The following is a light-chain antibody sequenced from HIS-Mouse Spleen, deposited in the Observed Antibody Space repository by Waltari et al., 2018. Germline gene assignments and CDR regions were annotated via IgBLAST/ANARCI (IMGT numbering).Light chain of an antibody. CDR1: SSNIGTNY. CDR2: DNN. Sequence: QSVLTQPPSVSAAPGQKFTISCSGRSSNIGTNYVSCYQQLPGTAPKPPIYDNNKRPSGIPDRFSGSKSGTSATLGITGLQTGDEADYYCGTWDSSLSAVVFGGGTKLTVL. J-gene: IGLJ2*01. V-gene: IGLV1-51*01. CDR3: GTWDSSLSAVV.